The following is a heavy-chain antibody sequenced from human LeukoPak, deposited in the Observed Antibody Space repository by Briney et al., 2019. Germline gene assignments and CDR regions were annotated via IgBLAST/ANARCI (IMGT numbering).Heavy chain of an antibody. J-gene: IGHJ3*02. D-gene: IGHD6-13*01. V-gene: IGHV4-59*01. CDR2: IYYGGST. CDR3: ARDIAALDAFDI. Sequence: MTSETLSLTCTVSGGSISSYYWSWIRQPPGKGLEWIGYIYYGGSTNYNPSLKSRVTISVDTSKNQFSLKLSSVTAADTAVYYCARDIAALDAFDIWGQGTMVTVSS. CDR1: GGSISSYY.